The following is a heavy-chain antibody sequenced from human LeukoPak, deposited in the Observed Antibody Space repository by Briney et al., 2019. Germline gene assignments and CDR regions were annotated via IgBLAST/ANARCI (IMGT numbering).Heavy chain of an antibody. CDR2: ISSSSSYI. D-gene: IGHD3-10*01. J-gene: IGHJ6*02. CDR1: GFTFSSYS. Sequence: GSLRLSCAASGFTFSSYSMNWVRQAPGKGLEWVSSISSSSSYIYYADSVKGRFTISRDNAKNSLYLQMNSLRAEDTAVYYCARLMDYGSGSYFDLYYYYGMDVWGQGTTVTVSS. V-gene: IGHV3-21*01. CDR3: ARLMDYGSGSYFDLYYYYGMDV.